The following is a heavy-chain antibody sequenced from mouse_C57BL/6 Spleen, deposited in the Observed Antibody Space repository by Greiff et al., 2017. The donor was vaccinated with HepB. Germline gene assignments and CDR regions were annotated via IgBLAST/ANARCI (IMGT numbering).Heavy chain of an antibody. CDR1: GYAFSSYW. CDR3: AREGDSSGYGY. V-gene: IGHV1-80*01. Sequence: VQLQQSGAELVKPGASVKISCKASGYAFSSYWMNWVKQRLGRGLGWIGQIYPGDGDTNSNGKFKGKATLTADKSSSTAYMQLSSLTSEDSAVYFCAREGDSSGYGYWGQGTTLTVSS. J-gene: IGHJ2*01. CDR2: IYPGDGDT. D-gene: IGHD3-2*02.